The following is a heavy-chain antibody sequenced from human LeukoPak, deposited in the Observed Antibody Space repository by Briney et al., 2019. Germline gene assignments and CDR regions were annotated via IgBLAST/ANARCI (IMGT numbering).Heavy chain of an antibody. Sequence: SETLSLTCTVSGGSISSYFWSWIRQPPGKGLEWIGYIYYSGSTNYNPSLKSRVTMSVDTSKNQLSLKLSSVTAADTAVYYCARPGTIRKDDAFDIWGQGTMVTVSS. CDR2: IYYSGST. J-gene: IGHJ3*02. CDR1: GGSISSYF. D-gene: IGHD3-3*02. V-gene: IGHV4-59*08. CDR3: ARPGTIRKDDAFDI.